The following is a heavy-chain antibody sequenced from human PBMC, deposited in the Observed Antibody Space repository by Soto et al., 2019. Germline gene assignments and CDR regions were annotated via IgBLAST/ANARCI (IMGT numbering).Heavy chain of an antibody. CDR3: ARGGRYIHPNAFDI. Sequence: EVKLVESGGGLVQPGGSLRLSCAAVGFTFSNYDINWVRQAPGKGLDWISYISTTSSIIYYADSVKGRFTISRDNAKNSLYLQMNSLRDDDSALYYCARGGRYIHPNAFDIWGQGTMVTVSP. D-gene: IGHD1-26*01. J-gene: IGHJ3*02. CDR2: ISTTSSII. V-gene: IGHV3-48*02. CDR1: GFTFSNYD.